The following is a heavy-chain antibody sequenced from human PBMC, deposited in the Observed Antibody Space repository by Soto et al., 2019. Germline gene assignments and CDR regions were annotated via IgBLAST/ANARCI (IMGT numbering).Heavy chain of an antibody. Sequence: GGSLRLSCAASGFTFSSYAMSWVRQTPGKGLEWVSTLSGSGGTTYYADSVKGQFTISRDNSKSTLYLQMNSLRAEDTAVYYCARGDRGGFDLWGHGTVVTVS. V-gene: IGHV3-23*01. CDR3: ARGDRGGFDL. D-gene: IGHD3-10*01. CDR1: GFTFSSYA. CDR2: LSGSGGTT. J-gene: IGHJ3*01.